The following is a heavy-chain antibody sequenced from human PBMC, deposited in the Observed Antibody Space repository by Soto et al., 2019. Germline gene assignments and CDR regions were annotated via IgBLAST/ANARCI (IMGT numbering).Heavy chain of an antibody. V-gene: IGHV4-39*01. CDR3: ARLGWELLTKFVPGDYFDY. D-gene: IGHD1-26*01. Sequence: QLQLQESGPGLVKPSETLSLTCTVSGGSISSSSYYWGWIRQPPGKGLGGIGSIYYSGSTYYNPSLKSRVTISVDTSKNQFSLKLSSVTAADTAVYYCARLGWELLTKFVPGDYFDYWGQGTLVTVSS. J-gene: IGHJ4*02. CDR2: IYYSGST. CDR1: GGSISSSSYY.